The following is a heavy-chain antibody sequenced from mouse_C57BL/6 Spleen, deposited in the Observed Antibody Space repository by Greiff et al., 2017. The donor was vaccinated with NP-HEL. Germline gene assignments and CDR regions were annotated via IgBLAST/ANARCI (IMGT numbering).Heavy chain of an antibody. J-gene: IGHJ3*01. CDR2: ISSGGDYI. D-gene: IGHD1-1*01. V-gene: IGHV5-9-1*02. Sequence: EVNVVESGEGLVKPGGSLKLSCAASGFTFSSYAMSWVRQTPEKRLEWVAYISSGGDYIYYADTVKGRFTISRDNARNTLYLQMSSLKSEDTAMYYCTRDGYYGSRSAYWGQGTLVTVSA. CDR3: TRDGYYGSRSAY. CDR1: GFTFSSYA.